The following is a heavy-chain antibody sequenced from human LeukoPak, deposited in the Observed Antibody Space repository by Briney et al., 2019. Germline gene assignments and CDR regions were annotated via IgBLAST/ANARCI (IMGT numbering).Heavy chain of an antibody. J-gene: IGHJ4*02. CDR1: GFIFSDYY. Sequence: PGGSLRLSCAASGFIFSDYYMSWIRQAPGKGLEWVGRIKTKTDGGTTDYGAPVKGRFTISREDSKNTLYVQMNSLRDEDTAVYYCAGGSGFLIDSWGRGTLVTVSS. V-gene: IGHV3-15*01. CDR2: IKTKTDGGTT. CDR3: AGGSGFLIDS. D-gene: IGHD6-19*01.